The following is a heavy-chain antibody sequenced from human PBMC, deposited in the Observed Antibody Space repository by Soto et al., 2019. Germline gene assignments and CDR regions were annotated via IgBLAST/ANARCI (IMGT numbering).Heavy chain of an antibody. D-gene: IGHD2-21*01. CDR2: IYRTGHT. V-gene: IGHV4-30-2*01. CDR3: SRSIVTPFAMFAH. Sequence: PSETLSLTCAVSGGSVNRGGYSWSWIRQTPGKGLEWLAYIYRTGHTIYNPSLNSRATISLDEPNNQFSLHLTSVTAADTAVYYFSRSIVTPFAMFAHWGQGPLVTVSS. J-gene: IGHJ5*02. CDR1: GGSVNRGGYS.